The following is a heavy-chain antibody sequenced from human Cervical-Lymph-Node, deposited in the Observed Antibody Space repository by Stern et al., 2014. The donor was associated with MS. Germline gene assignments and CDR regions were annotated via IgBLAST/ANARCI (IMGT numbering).Heavy chain of an antibody. CDR2: INPSGGST. CDR3: ARADREYSSAYYFDY. CDR1: GYIFTNYY. J-gene: IGHJ4*02. Sequence: VQLVESGAEVRKPGASVKVSCKASGYIFTNYYMHWVRQAPGQGLRWMGIINPSGGSTTYTQTFQGRVTVTRDTSTSTVYMELSSLRSEDTAVYYCARADREYSSAYYFDYWGQGTLVTVSS. V-gene: IGHV1-46*03. D-gene: IGHD3-16*01.